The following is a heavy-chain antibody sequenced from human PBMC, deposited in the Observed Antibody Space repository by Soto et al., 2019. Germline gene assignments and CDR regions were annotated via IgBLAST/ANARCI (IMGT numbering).Heavy chain of an antibody. D-gene: IGHD6-13*01. CDR1: GGSISSGGYY. J-gene: IGHJ5*02. Sequence: SETLSLTCTVSGGSISSGGYYWSWIRQHPGKGLEWIGYIYYSGSTYYNPSLKSRVTISVDTSKNQFSLKLSSVTAADTAVYYCVRAGIAAAGTRYWFDPWGQGTLVTVSS. V-gene: IGHV4-31*03. CDR2: IYYSGST. CDR3: VRAGIAAAGTRYWFDP.